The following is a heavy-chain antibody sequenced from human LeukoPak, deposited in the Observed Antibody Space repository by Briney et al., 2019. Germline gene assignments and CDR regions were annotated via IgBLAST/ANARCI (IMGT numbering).Heavy chain of an antibody. CDR1: GYSISSGYY. J-gene: IGHJ4*02. CDR2: IYHSGTT. V-gene: IGHV4-38-2*02. CDR3: ARAGYSNGGYYFDS. D-gene: IGHD5-18*01. Sequence: SETLSLTCTVSGYSISSGYYWDWIRQPPGKGLEWIGSIYHSGTTYYNPSLKSRVTISVDTSKNQFSLKLSSVTAADTTVYYCARAGYSNGGYYFDSWGQGTLVAVSS.